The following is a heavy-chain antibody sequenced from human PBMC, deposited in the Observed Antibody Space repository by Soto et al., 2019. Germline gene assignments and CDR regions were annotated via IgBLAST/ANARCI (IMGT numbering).Heavy chain of an antibody. CDR1: GFTFYSYA. V-gene: IGHV3-23*01. CDR2: IGSVGGDT. J-gene: IGHJ3*02. CDR3: VKDRMAYNSVWDPFDI. Sequence: GGSLRLSCAASGFTFYSYAISWVRQAPGKGLEWVSTIGSVGGDTYYADSVKGRFTISRDDSKNTLLLQMNSLRAEDTAVYYCVKDRMAYNSVWDPFDIWGQGTMVT. D-gene: IGHD1-20*01.